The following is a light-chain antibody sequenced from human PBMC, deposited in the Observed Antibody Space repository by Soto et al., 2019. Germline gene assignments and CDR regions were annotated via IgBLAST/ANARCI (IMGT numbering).Light chain of an antibody. V-gene: IGKV1-12*01. Sequence: IQITQSPSSVSASVGDTVTITCRASQLISSWLAWYQQKPWKVPKLLIYAASNLRSGVPSRFSGSESWTDFTLTISSLQPEDFATYFCQQDSSFPLTFGLGTKVEI. CDR2: AAS. J-gene: IGKJ4*01. CDR3: QQDSSFPLT. CDR1: QLISSW.